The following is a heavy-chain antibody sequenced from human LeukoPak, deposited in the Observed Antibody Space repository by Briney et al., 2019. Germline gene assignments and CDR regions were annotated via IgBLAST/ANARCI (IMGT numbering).Heavy chain of an antibody. J-gene: IGHJ4*02. Sequence: GGSLRLSCAASGFTFSSYAMHWVRQAPGKGLEWVAVISYDGSNKYYADSVKGRFTISRDNSKNTLYLQMNSLRAEDTAVYYCARGPWRGSHCDYWGQGTLVTVSS. D-gene: IGHD1-26*01. V-gene: IGHV3-30-3*01. CDR1: GFTFSSYA. CDR2: ISYDGSNK. CDR3: ARGPWRGSHCDY.